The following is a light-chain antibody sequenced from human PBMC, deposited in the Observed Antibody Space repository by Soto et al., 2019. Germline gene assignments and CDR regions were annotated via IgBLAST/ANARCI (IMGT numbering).Light chain of an antibody. J-gene: IGKJ4*01. CDR3: QQYLNSPLT. V-gene: IGKV4-1*01. CDR2: WAS. CDR1: QCGLYSYNNKNY. Sequence: DLVMTQSPDSLTVSLGERATITCKSRQCGLYSYNNKNYIAWYQQKPGQPPKLLIYWASSREPWVPGRFSGRGSGTDFTLSISSLQAGEVTAYSCQQYLNSPLT.